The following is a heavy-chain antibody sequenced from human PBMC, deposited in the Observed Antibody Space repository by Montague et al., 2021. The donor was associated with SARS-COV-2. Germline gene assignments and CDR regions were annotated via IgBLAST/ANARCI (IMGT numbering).Heavy chain of an antibody. D-gene: IGHD6-13*01. J-gene: IGHJ6*02. CDR2: IDGNGGGI. CDR3: AKEVATAGPWYYGLDV. CDR1: GFTFSRQG. V-gene: IGHV3-23*01. Sequence: SLRLSCAASGFTFSRQGMNWFRQAPGKGLEWVSVIDGNGGGIFYADSVKGRFTISRDNSKNTLYLQLNSLRGDDTAVYYCAKEVATAGPWYYGLDVWGQGTTVTVSS.